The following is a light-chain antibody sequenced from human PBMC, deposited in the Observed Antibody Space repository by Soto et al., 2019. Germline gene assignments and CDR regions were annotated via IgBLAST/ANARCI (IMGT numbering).Light chain of an antibody. CDR1: QSVSSN. V-gene: IGKV3-15*01. Sequence: EIVMTQSPATLSVSPGERATLSCRASQSVSSNLAWYQQKPGQAPRLLIYGASTRATGIPARFSGSGSGTELTLTISSLQSEDFALYYCQQYNNWPPYTFGQGTNLEIK. CDR3: QQYNNWPPYT. J-gene: IGKJ2*01. CDR2: GAS.